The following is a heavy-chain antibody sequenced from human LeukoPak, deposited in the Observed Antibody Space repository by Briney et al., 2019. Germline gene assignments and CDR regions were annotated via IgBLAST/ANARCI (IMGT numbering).Heavy chain of an antibody. CDR2: IYYSGST. CDR3: ASWGYYYDSSGLWFDP. D-gene: IGHD3-22*01. Sequence: PSETLSLTCTVSGGSISSSSYYWGWIRQPPGKGLEWIGSIYYSGSTYYNPSLKSRVTISVDTSKNQFSLKLSSVTAADTAVYYCASWGYYYDSSGLWFDPWGQGTLVTVSS. V-gene: IGHV4-39*01. J-gene: IGHJ5*02. CDR1: GGSISSSSYY.